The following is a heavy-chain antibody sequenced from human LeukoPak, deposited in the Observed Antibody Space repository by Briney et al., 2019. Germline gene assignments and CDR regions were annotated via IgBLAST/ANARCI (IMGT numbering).Heavy chain of an antibody. V-gene: IGHV3-23*01. CDR2: IRGSGSST. J-gene: IGHJ3*02. Sequence: PGGSLRLSCAASGFTLSSYAMSWVRPAPGKGLAWVSVIRGSGSSTDYADSVEGRFTISRDNYKNTLSLQMNSMRAEDTAVYYCAKRFYYDSSGYGAFDIWGQGTMVTVSS. CDR3: AKRFYYDSSGYGAFDI. CDR1: GFTLSSYA. D-gene: IGHD3-22*01.